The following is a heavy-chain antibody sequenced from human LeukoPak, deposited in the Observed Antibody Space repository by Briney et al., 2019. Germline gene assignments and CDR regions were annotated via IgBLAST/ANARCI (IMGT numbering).Heavy chain of an antibody. CDR2: IYYSEST. Sequence: PSETLSLTCTVSGGSISSYYWSWIRQPPGKGLEWIGYIYYSESTNYNPSLKSRVTISVDTSKNQFSLKLSAVTAPDTAVYYCARHRDSGSYYSTIDYWGQGTLVTVSS. V-gene: IGHV4-59*08. D-gene: IGHD1-26*01. CDR1: GGSISSYY. J-gene: IGHJ4*02. CDR3: ARHRDSGSYYSTIDY.